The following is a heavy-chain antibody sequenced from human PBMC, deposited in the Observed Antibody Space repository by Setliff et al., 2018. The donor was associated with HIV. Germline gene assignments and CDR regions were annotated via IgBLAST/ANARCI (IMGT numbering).Heavy chain of an antibody. CDR3: VRRTDYYGSGSESSFDY. CDR2: FYKSGST. V-gene: IGHV4-59*08. J-gene: IGHJ4*02. CDR1: GGSLSGYH. D-gene: IGHD3-10*01. Sequence: SETLSLTCSVSGGSLSGYHWSWIRQPPGKGLEWIGYFYKSGSTNSGPSFKSRVSMSGDTSKNQLSLKVTSVTAADTAVYYCVRRTDYYGSGSESSFDYWGQGTLVTVSS.